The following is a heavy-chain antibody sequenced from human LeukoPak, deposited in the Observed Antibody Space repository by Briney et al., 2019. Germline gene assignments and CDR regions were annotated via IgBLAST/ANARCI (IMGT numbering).Heavy chain of an antibody. Sequence: ASVKVSCKASGGTFSSYAISWVRQAPGQGLEWMGGIIPIFGTANYAQKFQGRVTITTDESTSTAYMELSSLRSEDTAVYYCARDLYNFWSGYAHHYYMDVWGKGTTVTVSS. J-gene: IGHJ6*03. CDR1: GGTFSSYA. CDR3: ARDLYNFWSGYAHHYYMDV. CDR2: IIPIFGTA. D-gene: IGHD3-3*01. V-gene: IGHV1-69*05.